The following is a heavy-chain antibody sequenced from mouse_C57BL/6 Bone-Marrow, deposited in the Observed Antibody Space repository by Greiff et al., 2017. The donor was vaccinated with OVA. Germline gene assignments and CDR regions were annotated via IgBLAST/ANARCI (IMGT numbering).Heavy chain of an antibody. J-gene: IGHJ4*01. CDR2: IDPSDSYT. Sequence: QVQLQQPGAELVRPGTSVKLSCTASGYTFTSYWMHWVKQRPGQGLEWIGVIDPSDSYTNYNHKFKGKATFTVDTSSSTAYMQLSSLTSEDSAVYYCARGEDYYAMDYWGQGTSVTVSS. CDR3: ARGEDYYAMDY. V-gene: IGHV1-59*01. CDR1: GYTFTSYW.